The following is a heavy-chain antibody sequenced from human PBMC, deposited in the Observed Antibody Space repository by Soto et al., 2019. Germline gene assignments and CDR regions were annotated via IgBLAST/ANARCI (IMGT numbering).Heavy chain of an antibody. V-gene: IGHV1-18*01. J-gene: IGHJ4*02. Sequence: QVQLVQSGAEVKKPGASVKVSCKASGYTFTSYGISWVRQAPGQGLEWLGWISAYNGNTNYAQKLQGRVTMTTDTSTSTAYMELRSLRSDDTAVYYCARDYYPKKTIFGGLTDYWGQGTLVTVSS. CDR1: GYTFTSYG. D-gene: IGHD3-3*01. CDR2: ISAYNGNT. CDR3: ARDYYPKKTIFGGLTDY.